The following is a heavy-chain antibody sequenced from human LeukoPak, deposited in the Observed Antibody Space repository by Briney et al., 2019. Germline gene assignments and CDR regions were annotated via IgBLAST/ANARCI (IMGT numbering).Heavy chain of an antibody. Sequence: GGSLRLSCAHSGFTFNSFGTRGVPNARGEGLVWVANIKGDGGEKYYVDSVKGRFTISRDNAKNTLYLQMNSLRAEDTAVYYCARVTGSQGFDIWGQGTMVTVSS. D-gene: IGHD1-14*01. J-gene: IGHJ3*02. CDR2: IKGDGGEK. CDR3: ARVTGSQGFDI. V-gene: IGHV3-7*03. CDR1: GFTFNSFG.